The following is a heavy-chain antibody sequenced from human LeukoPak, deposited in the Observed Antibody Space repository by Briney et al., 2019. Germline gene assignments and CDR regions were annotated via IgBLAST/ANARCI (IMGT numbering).Heavy chain of an antibody. J-gene: IGHJ3*02. CDR3: ARDDTHYGSSGSFYGAFDI. D-gene: IGHD3-22*01. Sequence: GGSLRLSCAASGFTFSNYWMSWVRQAPGKGLEWVANIKQDGSEKYYVDSVKGRFTISRDNAKNSLYLQVNSLRAEDTAVYYCARDDTHYGSSGSFYGAFDIWGQGTMVTVSS. V-gene: IGHV3-7*01. CDR2: IKQDGSEK. CDR1: GFTFSNYW.